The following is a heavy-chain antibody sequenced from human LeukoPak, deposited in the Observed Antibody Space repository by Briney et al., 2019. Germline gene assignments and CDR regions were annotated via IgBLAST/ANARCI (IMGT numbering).Heavy chain of an antibody. CDR1: GFTFSSYG. D-gene: IGHD1-26*01. J-gene: IGHJ6*03. CDR2: IRYDGSNK. Sequence: GGSLRLSCAASGFTFSSYGMHWVRQAPGKGLEWVAFIRYDGSNKYYADSVKGRFTISRDNSKNTLYLQMNSLRAEDTAVYYCAKDGGSYYNYYYYMDVWGKGTTVTVSS. CDR3: AKDGGSYYNYYYYMDV. V-gene: IGHV3-30*02.